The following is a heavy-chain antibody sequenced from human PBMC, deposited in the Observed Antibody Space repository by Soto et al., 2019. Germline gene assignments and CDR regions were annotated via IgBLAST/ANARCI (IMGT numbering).Heavy chain of an antibody. Sequence: ASVKVSCKASGGTFSSYTISWVRQAPGQGLEWMGRIIPILGIANYAQKFQGRVTITADKSTSTAYMELSSLRSEDTAVYYCARGSYYYEQDYYMDVWGKGTTVTVSS. CDR3: ARGSYYYEQDYYMDV. CDR1: GGTFSSYT. CDR2: IIPILGIA. J-gene: IGHJ6*03. V-gene: IGHV1-69*02. D-gene: IGHD3-22*01.